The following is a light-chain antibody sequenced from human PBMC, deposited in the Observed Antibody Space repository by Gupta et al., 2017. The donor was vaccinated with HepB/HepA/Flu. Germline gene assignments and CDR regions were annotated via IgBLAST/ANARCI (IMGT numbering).Light chain of an antibody. V-gene: IGKV2-28*01. CDR1: QSLLHSNGYNY. CDR2: LGS. J-gene: IGKJ4*01. Sequence: DIVMTHSPLSLPVTPGEPASISCRSSQSLLHSNGYNYLDWYLQKPGQAPQLLIYLGSNRAAGVPDRFSGSGSGKDFTLKISRGEAEDVGVYYCMQALQTPLLTFGGGTKVEIK. CDR3: MQALQTPLLT.